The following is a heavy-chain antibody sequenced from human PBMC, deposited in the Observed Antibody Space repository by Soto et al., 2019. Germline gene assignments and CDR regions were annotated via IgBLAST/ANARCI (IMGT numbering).Heavy chain of an antibody. J-gene: IGHJ4*02. CDR3: ARLCIVVVPAASHVDY. CDR2: ISAYNGNT. D-gene: IGHD2-2*01. Sequence: ASVKVSCKASGYTFTSYGISWVRQAPGQGLEWMGWISAYNGNTNYAQKLQGRVTMTTDTSTSTAYMELRSLRSDDTAVYYCARLCIVVVPAASHVDYWGQVTLVTVSS. V-gene: IGHV1-18*01. CDR1: GYTFTSYG.